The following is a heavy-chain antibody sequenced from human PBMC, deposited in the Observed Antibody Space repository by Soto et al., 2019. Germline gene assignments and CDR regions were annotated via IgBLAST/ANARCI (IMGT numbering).Heavy chain of an antibody. V-gene: IGHV4-59*01. CDR2: IFYTGNT. J-gene: IGHJ6*02. CDR3: ARAAYGSGSYYAAHYDYAMDD. D-gene: IGHD3-10*01. Sequence: SETLSLTCTVSGASISSFYWSWIRQPPGKGLEWLGYIFYTGNTNYNPSLKSRVTMSVDTSKNQVSLKLSAVTAADTAVYFCARAAYGSGSYYAAHYDYAMDDWGQGTTVTAP. CDR1: GASISSFY.